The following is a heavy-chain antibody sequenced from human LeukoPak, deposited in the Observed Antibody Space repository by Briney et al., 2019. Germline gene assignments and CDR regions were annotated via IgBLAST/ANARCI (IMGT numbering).Heavy chain of an antibody. CDR3: TTGIRGD. CDR2: IASKTDGGTT. V-gene: IGHV3-15*04. J-gene: IGHJ4*02. Sequence: GGSLRLSCAASGFTFSSYWMNWVRQAPGKGLEWVGRIASKTDGGTTDYAAPVKGRFTISRDDSKNTLFLQMNSLKTEDTAVYYCTTGIRGDCGQGTLVTVSS. CDR1: GFTFSSYW.